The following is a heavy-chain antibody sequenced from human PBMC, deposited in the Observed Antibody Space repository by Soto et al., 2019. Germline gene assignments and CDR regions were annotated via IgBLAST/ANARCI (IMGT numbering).Heavy chain of an antibody. V-gene: IGHV4-4*07. CDR2: IYSSGST. CDR3: ARGQRFSDWFDP. CDR1: GGAISGCY. J-gene: IGHJ5*02. Sequence: SETRSLSCTGTGGAISGCYWTWIRQSAGGGLEWIGRIYSSGSTNYNPSLKSRVTISLDTSMNHFSLRLSSVTAADTAVYYCARGQRFSDWFDPWGQGTLVTVS. D-gene: IGHD3-3*01.